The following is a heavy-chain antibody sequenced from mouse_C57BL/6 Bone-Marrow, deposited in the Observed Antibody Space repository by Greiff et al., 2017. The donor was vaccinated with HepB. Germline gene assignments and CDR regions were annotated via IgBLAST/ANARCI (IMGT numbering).Heavy chain of an antibody. CDR3: ARGPYDGYYAYYFDY. V-gene: IGHV14-2*01. CDR1: GFNIKDYY. Sequence: EVKLQESGAELVKPGASVKLSCTASGFNIKDYYMHWVKQRTEQGLEWIGRIDPEDGETKYAQKFQGKATITADTSSNTAYLQLSSLTSEDTAVYYCARGPYDGYYAYYFDYWGQGTTLTVSS. CDR2: IDPEDGET. D-gene: IGHD2-3*01. J-gene: IGHJ2*01.